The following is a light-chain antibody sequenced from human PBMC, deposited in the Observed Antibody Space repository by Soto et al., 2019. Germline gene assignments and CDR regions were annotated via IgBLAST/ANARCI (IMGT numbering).Light chain of an antibody. CDR1: QSVSSY. CDR3: QQRSNWHPIT. Sequence: EILFTQSPVTLSLSPGERATLSCRASQSVSSYLAWYQQKPGQATRLLIYDASNRANGIPARFSGGGSGTDFTLTINNLEPEDFAIYYCQQRSNWHPITFGQGTRLEIK. V-gene: IGKV3-11*01. J-gene: IGKJ5*01. CDR2: DAS.